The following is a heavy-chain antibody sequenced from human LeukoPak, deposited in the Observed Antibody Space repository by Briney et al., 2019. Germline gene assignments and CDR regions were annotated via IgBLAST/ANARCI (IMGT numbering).Heavy chain of an antibody. CDR1: GGSISSSSYF. J-gene: IGHJ4*02. CDR3: ARRGSYVEGEFDF. CDR2: IDYSGSA. V-gene: IGHV4-39*02. Sequence: PSETLSLTCTVSGGSISSSSYFWGWIRQPPGKGLEWIGIIDYSGSAYYNPSLKSRVTMSVDTSKNHFSLKLSSVTAADTAVYYCARRGSYVEGEFDFWGQGTLVTVSS. D-gene: IGHD5-18*01.